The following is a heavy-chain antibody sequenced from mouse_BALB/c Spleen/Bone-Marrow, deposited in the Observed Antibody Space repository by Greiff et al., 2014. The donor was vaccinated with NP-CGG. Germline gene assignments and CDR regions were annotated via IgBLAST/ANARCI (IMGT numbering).Heavy chain of an antibody. CDR3: ARRGNYGAMDY. D-gene: IGHD2-1*01. Sequence: VQLQQSGAELVKPGASVKLSCKASGYTFTSHWMHWVKQRPGQGLEWIGEINPSNGRSNYNEKFKSKATLTVDKSFSTAYMQLSSLTSEDSAVYYCARRGNYGAMDYWGQGTSVAVSS. V-gene: IGHV1S81*02. J-gene: IGHJ4*01. CDR2: INPSNGRS. CDR1: GYTFTSHW.